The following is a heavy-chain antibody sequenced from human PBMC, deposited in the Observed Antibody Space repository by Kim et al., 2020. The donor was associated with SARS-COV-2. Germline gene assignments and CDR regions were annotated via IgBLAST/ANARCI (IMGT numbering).Heavy chain of an antibody. J-gene: IGHJ4*02. D-gene: IGHD3-22*01. CDR3: ARRPSGSWIYYFDY. Sequence: SPAFQGQVPISADKSISTAYLQWSSLKASDTAMYYCARRPSGSWIYYFDYWGQGTLVTVSS. V-gene: IGHV5-51*01.